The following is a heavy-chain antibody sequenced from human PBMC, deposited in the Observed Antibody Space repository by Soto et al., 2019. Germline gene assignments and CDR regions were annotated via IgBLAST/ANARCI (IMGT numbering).Heavy chain of an antibody. Sequence: QVQLQESGPGLVKPSQTLSLICTVSGGSISSGGYYWSWIRQHPGKGLEWIGYIYYSGSTYYNPSLQSRVTISVDTSKNQFSLKLSSVTAPHTPFYYCPRVRDGYNEYYWGQGTLVTVSS. CDR1: GGSISSGGYY. CDR3: PRVRDGYNEYY. V-gene: IGHV4-31*03. J-gene: IGHJ4*02. CDR2: IYYSGST. D-gene: IGHD5-12*01.